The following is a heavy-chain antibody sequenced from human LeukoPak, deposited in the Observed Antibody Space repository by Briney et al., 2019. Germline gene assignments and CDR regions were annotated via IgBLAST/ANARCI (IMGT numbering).Heavy chain of an antibody. J-gene: IGHJ1*01. V-gene: IGHV3-53*01. CDR2: ISSDGST. CDR1: GFIVSSNY. Sequence: QSGGSLRLSCAASGFIVSSNYMRWVRQPPGKGLEWVAVISSDGSTSYAVSVKGRLPISRDNSKNKLSLQMNSLSAEDTAVFYCAKAGTCSTDSSGEDFQHWGQGSLVTDCS. D-gene: IGHD3-22*01. CDR3: AKAGTCSTDSSGEDFQH.